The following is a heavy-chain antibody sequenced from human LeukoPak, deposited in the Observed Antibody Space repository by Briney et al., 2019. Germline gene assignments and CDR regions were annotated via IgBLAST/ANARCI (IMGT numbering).Heavy chain of an antibody. CDR3: ARAYYSDITDYPYIGY. Sequence: GGSLRLSCAASGFTFSTYGMHWVRQAPGQGLGWVAVIRYDGNNKFYVDSVRGRFTISRDNSKNTLYLQMNSLRAEDTAVYYCARAYYSDITDYPYIGYWGQGVLVTVSS. J-gene: IGHJ4*02. D-gene: IGHD3-22*01. CDR1: GFTFSTYG. V-gene: IGHV3-33*01. CDR2: IRYDGNNK.